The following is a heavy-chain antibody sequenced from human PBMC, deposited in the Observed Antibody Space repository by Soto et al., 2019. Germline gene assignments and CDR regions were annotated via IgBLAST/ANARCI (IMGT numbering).Heavy chain of an antibody. J-gene: IGHJ4*02. V-gene: IGHV1-2*02. CDR3: ARAPYDYVWGSYRSLFDY. D-gene: IGHD3-16*02. Sequence: QVPLVQSGAEVKKPGASVKVSCKASGYTFTGYYMHWVRQAPGQGLEWMGWINPNSGGTNYAQKFQGRVTMTRDTSISTAYMELSRLRSDDTAVYYCARAPYDYVWGSYRSLFDYWGQGTLVTVSS. CDR1: GYTFTGYY. CDR2: INPNSGGT.